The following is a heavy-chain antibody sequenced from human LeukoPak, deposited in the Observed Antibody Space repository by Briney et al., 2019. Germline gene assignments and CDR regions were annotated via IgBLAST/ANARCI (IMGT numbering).Heavy chain of an antibody. D-gene: IGHD3-9*01. J-gene: IGHJ4*02. V-gene: IGHV4-59*12. CDR3: ARRPTYFGWRPSESPSYFDF. Sequence: SETLSLTSTVSGGSIKSYYWSWIRPPPGKGLEWIGYLFYSGGANYNPSLKRRATISVDTSKHQFSLRLPFVTAADTAVYYCARRPTYFGWRPSESPSYFDFWGQATLVTVSS. CDR1: GGSIKSYY. CDR2: LFYSGGA.